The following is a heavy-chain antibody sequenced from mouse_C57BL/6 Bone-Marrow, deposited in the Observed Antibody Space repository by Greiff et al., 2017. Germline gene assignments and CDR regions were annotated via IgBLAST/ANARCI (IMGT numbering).Heavy chain of an antibody. CDR3: VRRAFYYGNYDYAMDY. Sequence: GGGLVQPKGSLKLSCAASGFSFNTYAMNWVRQAPGKGLEWVARIRSKSNNYATYYADSVKDRFTISRDDSESMLYLQMNNLKTEDTAMYYCVRRAFYYGNYDYAMDYWGQGTSVTVSS. CDR2: IRSKSNNYAT. V-gene: IGHV10-1*01. D-gene: IGHD2-1*01. J-gene: IGHJ4*01. CDR1: GFSFNTYA.